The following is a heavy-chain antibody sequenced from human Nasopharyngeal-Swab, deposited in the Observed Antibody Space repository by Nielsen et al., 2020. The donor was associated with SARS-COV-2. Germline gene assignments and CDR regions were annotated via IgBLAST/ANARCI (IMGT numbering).Heavy chain of an antibody. CDR2: IYSGGST. CDR3: ASHCSGGSCYSFWYFQH. CDR1: GFTVSSNY. Sequence: GESLKISCAASGFTVSSNYMSWVRQAPGKGLEWVSVIYSGGSTYYADSVKGRFTISRDNSKNTLYLQMNSLRAEDTAVYYCASHCSGGSCYSFWYFQHCGQGTLVTVSS. D-gene: IGHD2-15*01. J-gene: IGHJ1*01. V-gene: IGHV3-53*01.